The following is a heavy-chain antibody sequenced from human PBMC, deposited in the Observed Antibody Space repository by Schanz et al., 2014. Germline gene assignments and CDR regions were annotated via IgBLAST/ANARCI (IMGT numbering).Heavy chain of an antibody. V-gene: IGHV1-2*06. CDR2: INPNSGGT. D-gene: IGHD6-13*01. CDR3: ARDGIGADKR. Sequence: QVQLVQSGSEVKKPGASVKVSCKASGYTFTDYYMYWVRQAPGQGLEWMGRINPNSGGTNYAQKFQGRVTMTRDTSISTAYMELRRLTSDDTAVYYCARDGIGADKRWGQGTLVTVSS. J-gene: IGHJ4*02. CDR1: GYTFTDYY.